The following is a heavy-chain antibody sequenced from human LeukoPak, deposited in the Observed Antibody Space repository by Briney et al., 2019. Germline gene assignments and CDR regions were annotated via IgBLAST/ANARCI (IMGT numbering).Heavy chain of an antibody. Sequence: PGGSLRLSCAASGFTFDDYTMHWVRQAPGKGLEWVSLISWDGGSTYYADSVKGRFTISRDNSKNSLYLQMNSLRTEDTALYYCAKDFGPTYDSSGYYYFDYWGQGTLVTVSS. J-gene: IGHJ4*02. CDR1: GFTFDDYT. D-gene: IGHD3-22*01. CDR3: AKDFGPTYDSSGYYYFDY. CDR2: ISWDGGST. V-gene: IGHV3-43*01.